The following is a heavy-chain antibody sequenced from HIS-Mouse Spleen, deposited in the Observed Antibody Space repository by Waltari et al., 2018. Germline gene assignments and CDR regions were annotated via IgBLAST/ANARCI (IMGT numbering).Heavy chain of an antibody. CDR2: IYYSGST. D-gene: IGHD6-13*01. Sequence: QLQLQESGPGLVKPSETLSLPCTVSGGSISSSSYYWGWIRQPPGKGQEWIGSIYYSGSTYYNPSLKGRVTISVDTPKNQFSVKLSYVTAADTAVYYCAREIPYSSSWYDWYFDLWGRGTLVTVSA. CDR3: AREIPYSSSWYDWYFDL. CDR1: GGSISSSSYY. V-gene: IGHV4-39*07. J-gene: IGHJ2*01.